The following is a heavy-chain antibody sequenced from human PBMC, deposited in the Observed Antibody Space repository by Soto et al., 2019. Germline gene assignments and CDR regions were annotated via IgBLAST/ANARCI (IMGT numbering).Heavy chain of an antibody. J-gene: IGHJ4*02. CDR2: IHHSGGT. V-gene: IGHV4-4*02. CDR1: GGSVSNNNW. CDR3: TKNSAYALDY. D-gene: IGHD5-12*01. Sequence: QVQLQESGPGLVKPSGTLSLSCAVSGGSVSNNNWWSWVRQSPGNGPEWIGEIHHSGGTSYNPSLESRATLSVDKSKNELSLRLNYVTAADTAVYYCTKNSAYALDYWGLGILVTVSS.